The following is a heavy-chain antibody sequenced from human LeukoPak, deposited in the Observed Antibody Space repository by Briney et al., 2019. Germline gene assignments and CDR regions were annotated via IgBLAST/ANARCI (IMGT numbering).Heavy chain of an antibody. CDR1: AGSITSDY. V-gene: IGHV4-59*01. CDR3: ARGSSGYYHRYFDY. J-gene: IGHJ4*02. D-gene: IGHD3-22*01. CDR2: IYYSRNT. Sequence: ASETLSGKCTVSAGSITSDYWSCLRQHPGKAQLAIGYIYYSRNTSYNPSRKSRVTISVDTSKNQFSLKLRSVTAADTAVYCCARGSSGYYHRYFDYWGEGTRVRVSS.